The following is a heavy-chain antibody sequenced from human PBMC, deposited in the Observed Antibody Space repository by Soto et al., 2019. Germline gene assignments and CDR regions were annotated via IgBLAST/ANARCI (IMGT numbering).Heavy chain of an antibody. D-gene: IGHD2-15*01. CDR2: ISAYNGNT. CDR3: ARVDCSGGSCYRSGYFDY. V-gene: IGHV1-18*01. Sequence: QVQLVQSGAEVKKPGASVKVSCKASGYTFTSYGISWVRQAPGQGLEWMGWISAYNGNTNYAQKLQGRVTMTTDTSTSTAYMELRSRRSDDTAVYCCARVDCSGGSCYRSGYFDYWGQGTLVTVSS. J-gene: IGHJ4*02. CDR1: GYTFTSYG.